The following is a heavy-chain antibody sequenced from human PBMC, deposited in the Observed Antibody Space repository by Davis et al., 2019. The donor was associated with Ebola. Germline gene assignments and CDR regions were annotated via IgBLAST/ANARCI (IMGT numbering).Heavy chain of an antibody. CDR1: GFTFSRYS. J-gene: IGHJ4*02. CDR2: ISYDGSNK. D-gene: IGHD4-17*01. Sequence: GESLKISCVASGFTFSRYSMNWVRQAPGKGLEWVAVISYDGSNKYYADSVKGRFTISRDNSKNTLYLQMNSLKTEDTAVYYCTNTVTTVDYWGQGTLVTVSS. CDR3: TNTVTTVDY. V-gene: IGHV3-30-3*01.